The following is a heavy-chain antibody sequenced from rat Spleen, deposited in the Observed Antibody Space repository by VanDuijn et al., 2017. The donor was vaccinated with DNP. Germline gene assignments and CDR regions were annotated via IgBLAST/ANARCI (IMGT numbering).Heavy chain of an antibody. CDR3: VREDKGVDA. CDR2: INKDSNIK. Sequence: EVKLVESGGGLVQPGRSLKLSCAASGFNFNDYWMGWVRQAPGKGLGWIGEINKDSNIKKYSPSLKDKLTISRDNDQNTLYLQMSKRVSEDTAIYYCVREDKGVDAWSQGVSVTVSS. D-gene: IGHD2-2*01. CDR1: GFNFNDYW. V-gene: IGHV4-2*01. J-gene: IGHJ4*01.